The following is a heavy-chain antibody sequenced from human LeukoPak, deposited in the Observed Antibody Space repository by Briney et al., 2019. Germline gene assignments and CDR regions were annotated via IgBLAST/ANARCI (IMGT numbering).Heavy chain of an antibody. V-gene: IGHV4-39*02. Sequence: PSETLSLTCTVSGGSISSNSDYWGWIRQPPGKGLDWIGSIHDSGSTYYNPSLKSRVTISVDTSKKHFSLKLSSVTVADTAVYYCARDSVYAFDVWGQGTMVTVSS. J-gene: IGHJ3*01. CDR1: GGSISSNSDY. CDR3: ARDSVYAFDV. CDR2: IHDSGST.